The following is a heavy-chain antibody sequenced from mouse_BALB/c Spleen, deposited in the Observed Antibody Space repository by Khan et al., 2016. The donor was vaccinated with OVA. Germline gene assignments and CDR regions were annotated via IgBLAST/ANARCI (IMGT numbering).Heavy chain of an antibody. D-gene: IGHD2-3*01. V-gene: IGHV2-6*02. CDR3: ARWFDGYSSLYAMDY. CDR2: IWSDGST. Sequence: VELVESGPGLVAPSQSLSITCTVSGFSLTTYGVHWVRQPPGKGLEWLVVIWSDGSTNYNSVIKSRLSISKDNSKSQVFLKMNSLQTDDTAMYYCARWFDGYSSLYAMDYWGQGTSVTVSS. CDR1: GFSLTTYG. J-gene: IGHJ4*01.